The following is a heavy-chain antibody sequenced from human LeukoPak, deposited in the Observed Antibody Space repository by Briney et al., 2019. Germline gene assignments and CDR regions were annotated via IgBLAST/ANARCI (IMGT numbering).Heavy chain of an antibody. CDR3: ARRGYNYPYDY. J-gene: IGHJ4*02. D-gene: IGHD5-18*01. CDR1: GYSFISYW. CDR2: IYPYDSNT. V-gene: IGHV5-51*01. Sequence: GESLKISCKGSGYSFISYWIGWVGQVPGKGLEWMGIIYPYDSNTRYSPSFQGQVTISADKSMSTAYLQWSSLKASDTAIYYCARRGYNYPYDYWGQGTLVTVSS.